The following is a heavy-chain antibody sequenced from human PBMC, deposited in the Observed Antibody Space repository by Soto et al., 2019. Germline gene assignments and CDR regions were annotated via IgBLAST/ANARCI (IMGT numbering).Heavy chain of an antibody. V-gene: IGHV3-30*18. D-gene: IGHD3-22*01. CDR1: GFTFSSYG. Sequence: GGSLRLSCAASGFTFSSYGMHWVRQAPGKGLEWVAVISYDGSNKYYADSVKGRFTISRDNSKNTLYLQMNSLRAEDTAVYYCAKDLYYYDSSGSLDLWGRGTLVTVSS. CDR3: AKDLYYYDSSGSLDL. CDR2: ISYDGSNK. J-gene: IGHJ2*01.